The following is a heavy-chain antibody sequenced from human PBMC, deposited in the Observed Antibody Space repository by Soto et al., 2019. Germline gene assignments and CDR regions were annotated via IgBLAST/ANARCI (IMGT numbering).Heavy chain of an antibody. V-gene: IGHV2-5*02. D-gene: IGHD2-15*01. CDR1: GFSLSTRGVG. J-gene: IGHJ4*02. Sequence: QITLKESGPTLVKPTQTLTLTCTFSGFSLSTRGVGVGWIRQPPGKALEWLALIYWDDDKRYSPSLKSRLTMTKDTSKNQVFLTMTHMDTVDTATYYCAHILVDCSVGSCYDQGFDYWGQGTLVTVSS. CDR2: IYWDDDK. CDR3: AHILVDCSVGSCYDQGFDY.